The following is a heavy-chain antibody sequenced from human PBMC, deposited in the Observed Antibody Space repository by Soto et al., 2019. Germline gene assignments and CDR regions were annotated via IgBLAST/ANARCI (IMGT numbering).Heavy chain of an antibody. Sequence: EVQLVESGGGLVKPGGSLRLSCAASGFTFSSYSMNWVRQAPGKGLEWVSSISSSSSYIYYADSVKGRFTISRDNANNSLYLQMNSLRAEDTAVYYCARDTGALTYYYDSSWGYYGMDVWGQWTTVTVSS. CDR1: GFTFSSYS. D-gene: IGHD3-22*01. CDR3: ARDTGALTYYYDSSWGYYGMDV. J-gene: IGHJ6*02. V-gene: IGHV3-21*01. CDR2: ISSSSSYI.